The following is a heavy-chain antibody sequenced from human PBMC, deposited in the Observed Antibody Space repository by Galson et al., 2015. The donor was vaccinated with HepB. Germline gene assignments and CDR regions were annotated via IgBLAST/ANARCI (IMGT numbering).Heavy chain of an antibody. CDR1: GGTFSSYA. D-gene: IGHD6-19*01. J-gene: IGHJ6*03. Sequence: SVKVSCKASGGTFSSYAISWVRQAPGQGLEWMGGIIPIFGTANYAQKFQGRVTITADESTSTAYMELSSLRSEDTAVYYCATHGAVAGTSVFYYYYYMDVWGKGTTVTVSS. CDR3: ATHGAVAGTSVFYYYYYMDV. CDR2: IIPIFGTA. V-gene: IGHV1-69*13.